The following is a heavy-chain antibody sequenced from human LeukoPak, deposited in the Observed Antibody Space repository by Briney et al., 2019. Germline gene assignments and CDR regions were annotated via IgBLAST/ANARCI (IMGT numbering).Heavy chain of an antibody. CDR1: GYTFTGYY. V-gene: IGHV1-2*02. CDR3: ARDIARMGAYYYDSSGPIDY. Sequence: GASVKVSCKASGYTFTGYYMYWVRQAPGQGLEWMGWINPNSGDTSYAQKFQGRVTMTRDTSISTAYMELSRLRSDDTAVYYCARDIARMGAYYYDSSGPIDYWGQGTLVTVSS. J-gene: IGHJ4*02. D-gene: IGHD3-22*01. CDR2: INPNSGDT.